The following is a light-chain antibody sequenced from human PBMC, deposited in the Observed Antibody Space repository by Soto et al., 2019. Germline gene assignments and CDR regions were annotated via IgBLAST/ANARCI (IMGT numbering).Light chain of an antibody. V-gene: IGLV2-14*01. Sequence: QSALTQPVSVSGSPGQSITISCTGTSSDVGGYNYVSWYQQHPGKAPKLMIYDVSNRPSGVSNRFSGSKSGNTASLTISELQAEDEADYYCSSYTSSSTPYVFGTGTKVTVL. J-gene: IGLJ1*01. CDR3: SSYTSSSTPYV. CDR2: DVS. CDR1: SSDVGGYNY.